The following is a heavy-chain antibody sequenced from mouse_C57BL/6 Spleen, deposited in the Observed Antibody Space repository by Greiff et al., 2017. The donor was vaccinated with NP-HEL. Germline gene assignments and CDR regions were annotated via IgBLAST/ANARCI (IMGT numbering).Heavy chain of an antibody. CDR3: AREEDSWCAY. CDR2: IWSGGST. CDR1: GFSLTSYG. V-gene: IGHV2-2*01. J-gene: IGHJ3*01. Sequence: QVQLQQSGPGLVQPSQSLSITCTVSGFSLTSYGVHWVRQSPGKGLEWLGVIWSGGSTDYNAAFISRLSISKDNSKSQVFFKMNSLQADDTAIYYCAREEDSWCAYWGQGTLVTVSA.